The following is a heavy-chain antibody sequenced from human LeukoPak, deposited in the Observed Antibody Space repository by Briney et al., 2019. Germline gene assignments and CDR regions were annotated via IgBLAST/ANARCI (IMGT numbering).Heavy chain of an antibody. CDR2: ISWDGGST. CDR1: GFAFDDYA. D-gene: IGHD3-10*01. J-gene: IGHJ4*02. CDR3: AKDHSYGSGSYVDY. Sequence: GESLRLSCAASGFAFDDYAMHWVRQAPGKGLEWVSLISWDGGSTYYADSVKGRFAISRDNSKNSLYLQMNSLRAEDTALYYCAKDHSYGSGSYVDYWGQGTLVTVSS. V-gene: IGHV3-43D*03.